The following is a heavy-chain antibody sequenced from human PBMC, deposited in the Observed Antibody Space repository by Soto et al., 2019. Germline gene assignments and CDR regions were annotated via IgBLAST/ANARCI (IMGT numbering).Heavy chain of an antibody. CDR2: IYNSGST. D-gene: IGHD3-16*01. CDR1: GGSVSSANNY. V-gene: IGHV4-61*01. Sequence: QVQLQESGPGLVKPSETLSLTCSVSGGSVSSANNYWSSVRQPPGKGLEWIGYIYNSGSTNYNPSLTIRVTISVDTSKNQFSLKLSSVTAADTAVYYCTRGRMPTLDWGQGTLVTVSS. J-gene: IGHJ4*02. CDR3: TRGRMPTLD.